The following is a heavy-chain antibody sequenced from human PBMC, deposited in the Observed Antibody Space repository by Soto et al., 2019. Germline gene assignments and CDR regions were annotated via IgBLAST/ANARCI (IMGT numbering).Heavy chain of an antibody. J-gene: IGHJ4*02. CDR1: GYSFAGYW. D-gene: IGHD3-22*01. Sequence: XGALKISCKGYGYSFAGYWITWVRQKPGKGLEWMGRIDPSDSQTYYSPSFRGHVTISVTKSITTVFLQWSSLRASDTAMYYCARQIYDSDTGPNFQYYFDSWGQGTQVNVSS. CDR2: IDPSDSQT. CDR3: ARQIYDSDTGPNFQYYFDS. V-gene: IGHV5-10-1*01.